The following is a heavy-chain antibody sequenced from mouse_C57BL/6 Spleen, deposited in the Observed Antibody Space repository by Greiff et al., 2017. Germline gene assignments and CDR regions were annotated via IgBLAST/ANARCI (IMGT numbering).Heavy chain of an antibody. CDR2: IDPSDSET. Sequence: VQLQQPGAELVRPGSSVKLSCKASGYTFTSYWMHWVKQRPIQGLEWIGNIDPSDSETHYNQKFKDKATLTVDKSSSTAYMQLSSLTSEDSAVYYCARTRGQLRLRDAMDYWGQGTSVTVSS. CDR3: ARTRGQLRLRDAMDY. J-gene: IGHJ4*01. CDR1: GYTFTSYW. D-gene: IGHD3-2*02. V-gene: IGHV1-52*01.